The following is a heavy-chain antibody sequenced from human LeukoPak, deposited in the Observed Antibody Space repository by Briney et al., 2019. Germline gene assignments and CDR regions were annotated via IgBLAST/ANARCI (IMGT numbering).Heavy chain of an antibody. CDR3: ARESYSSGWYVRDAFDI. J-gene: IGHJ3*02. V-gene: IGHV1-2*02. Sequence: GASVKVSCKASGYTFTGYYMHWVRQAPGQGLEWMGWINPNSGGTHYAQKFQGRVTMTRDTSMSTAYMELSRLRSDDTAVYYCARESYSSGWYVRDAFDIWGQGTMVTVSS. D-gene: IGHD6-19*01. CDR2: INPNSGGT. CDR1: GYTFTGYY.